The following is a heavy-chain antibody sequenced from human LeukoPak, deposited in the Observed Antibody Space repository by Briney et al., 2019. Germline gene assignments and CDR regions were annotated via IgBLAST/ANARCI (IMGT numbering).Heavy chain of an antibody. CDR2: ISYDGSNK. CDR1: GFTFSSYG. CDR3: AKAGYSYGYTDY. Sequence: PGGSLRLSCVASGFTFSSYGMHWVRQAPGKGLEWVAVISYDGSNKYYADSVKGRFTISRDNSKNTLYLQMNSLRAEDTAVYYCAKAGYSYGYTDYWGQGTLVTVSS. V-gene: IGHV3-30*18. J-gene: IGHJ4*02. D-gene: IGHD5-18*01.